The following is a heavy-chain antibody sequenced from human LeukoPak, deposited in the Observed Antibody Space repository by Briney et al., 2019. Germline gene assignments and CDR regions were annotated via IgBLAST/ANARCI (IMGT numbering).Heavy chain of an antibody. D-gene: IGHD3-10*01. CDR2: IIPILGIA. CDR1: GGTFSSYT. Sequence: SVKVSCKASGGTFSSYTIRWVRQAPGQGLEWMGRIIPILGIANYAQKFQGRVTITADKSTSTAYMELSSLRSEDTAVYYCAREVTMVRGVIITPYLDYWGQGTLVTVSS. CDR3: AREVTMVRGVIITPYLDY. V-gene: IGHV1-69*04. J-gene: IGHJ4*02.